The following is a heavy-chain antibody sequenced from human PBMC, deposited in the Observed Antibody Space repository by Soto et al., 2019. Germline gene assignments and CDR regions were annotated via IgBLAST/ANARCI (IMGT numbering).Heavy chain of an antibody. J-gene: IGHJ6*03. D-gene: IGHD2-21*01. V-gene: IGHV4-59*08. CDR3: ARYGDTYSPEYYYYYMDV. Sequence: PSETLSLTCTVSGGSISSYYWSWIRQPPGKGLEWIGYIYYSGSTNYNPSLKSRVTISVDTSKNQFSLKLSSVTAADTAVYYCARYGDTYSPEYYYYYMDVWGKGTTVTVSS. CDR2: IYYSGST. CDR1: GGSISSYY.